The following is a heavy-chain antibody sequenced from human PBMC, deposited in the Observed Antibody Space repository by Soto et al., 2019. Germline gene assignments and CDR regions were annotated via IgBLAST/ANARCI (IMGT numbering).Heavy chain of an antibody. CDR1: GGSISSSNYY. CDR3: ARHEEYSGYARYFDQ. CDR2: IYYSGST. V-gene: IGHV4-39*01. D-gene: IGHD5-12*01. Sequence: PSETLSLTCTVSGGSISSSNYYWGWIRQPPGKGLEWIGSIYYSGSTYYNPSLKSRVTISVDKSKNQFSLKLSSVTAADTAVYYCARHEEYSGYARYFDQWGQGTQVTVSS. J-gene: IGHJ4*02.